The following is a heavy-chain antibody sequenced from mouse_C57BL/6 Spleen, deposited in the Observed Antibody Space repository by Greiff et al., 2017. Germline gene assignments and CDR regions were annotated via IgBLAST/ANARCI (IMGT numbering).Heavy chain of an antibody. CDR1: GYAFTNYL. J-gene: IGHJ1*03. Sequence: VKVVESGAELVRPGTSVKVSCKASGYAFTNYLIEWVKQRPGQGLEWIGVINPGSGGTNYNEKFKGKATLTADKSSSTAYMQLSSLTSEDSAVYFCARAADYGYWYFDVWGTGTTVTVSS. D-gene: IGHD2-4*01. CDR2: INPGSGGT. V-gene: IGHV1-54*01. CDR3: ARAADYGYWYFDV.